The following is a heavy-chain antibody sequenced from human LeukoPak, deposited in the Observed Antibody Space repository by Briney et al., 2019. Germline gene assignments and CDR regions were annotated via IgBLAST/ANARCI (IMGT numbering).Heavy chain of an antibody. CDR2: IYSGGST. J-gene: IGHJ4*02. Sequence: PGGSLRLSCAASGFTVSSNYTSWVRQAPGKGLEWVSVIYSGGSTYYADSVKGRFTISRDNSKNTLYLQMNSLRAEDTAVYYCARGPRVATIPFDYWGQGTLVTVSS. V-gene: IGHV3-53*01. CDR3: ARGPRVATIPFDY. CDR1: GFTVSSNY. D-gene: IGHD5-24*01.